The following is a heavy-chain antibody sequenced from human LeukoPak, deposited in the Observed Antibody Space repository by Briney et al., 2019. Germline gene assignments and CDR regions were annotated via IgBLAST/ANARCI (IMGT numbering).Heavy chain of an antibody. Sequence: ASVKVSCKASGYTFTNYGISWVRQAPGQRLEWMGWINAGNGNTKYSQKFQGRVTITRDTSASTAYMELSSLRSEDTAVYYCARDGGGSSSWDYWGQGTLVTVSS. V-gene: IGHV1-3*01. CDR1: GYTFTNYG. D-gene: IGHD6-13*01. CDR3: ARDGGGSSSWDY. CDR2: INAGNGNT. J-gene: IGHJ4*02.